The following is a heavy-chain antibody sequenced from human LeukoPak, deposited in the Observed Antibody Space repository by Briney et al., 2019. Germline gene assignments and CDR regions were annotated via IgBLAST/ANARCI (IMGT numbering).Heavy chain of an antibody. CDR3: AGEITSSCHH. Sequence: SETLSLTCTVSGGSISSSNYYWGWVRQPPGKGLEWIGSIYYSGTTFYKPALKSRVTISVDTSKNQFSLKLSSVTAADTAVYYCAGEITSSCHHWSQGTLVTVSS. V-gene: IGHV4-39*01. D-gene: IGHD1-14*01. J-gene: IGHJ1*01. CDR1: GGSISSSNYY. CDR2: IYYSGTT.